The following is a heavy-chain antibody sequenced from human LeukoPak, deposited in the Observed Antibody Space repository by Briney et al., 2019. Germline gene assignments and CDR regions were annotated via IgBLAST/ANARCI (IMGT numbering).Heavy chain of an antibody. D-gene: IGHD5-18*01. CDR2: INHSGST. J-gene: IGHJ2*01. CDR3: ARGVYNYGSDCYFDL. Sequence: SETLSLTCAVYGGSFSSYYWSWIRQPPGKGLEWIGEINHSGSTNYNPSLKSRVTISVDTSKNQFSLKLTSVTAADTAVYYCARGVYNYGSDCYFDLWGRGTLVTVSS. V-gene: IGHV4-34*01. CDR1: GGSFSSYY.